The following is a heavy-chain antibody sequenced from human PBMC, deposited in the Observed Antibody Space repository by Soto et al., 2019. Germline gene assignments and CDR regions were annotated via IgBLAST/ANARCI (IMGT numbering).Heavy chain of an antibody. J-gene: IGHJ4*02. V-gene: IGHV1-2*02. CDR1: GYTFTGYY. Sequence: ASVKVSCKASGYTFTGYYMHWVRQAPGQGLEWMGWINPNSGGTNYAQKFQGRVTMTRDTSISTAYMELSRLRSDDTTVYYCARDLFMTTVTPFDYWGQGTLVTFSS. D-gene: IGHD4-17*01. CDR3: ARDLFMTTVTPFDY. CDR2: INPNSGGT.